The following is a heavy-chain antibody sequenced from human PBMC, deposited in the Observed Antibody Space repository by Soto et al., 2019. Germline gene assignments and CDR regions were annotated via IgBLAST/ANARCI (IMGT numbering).Heavy chain of an antibody. V-gene: IGHV4-34*01. J-gene: IGHJ4*02. CDR3: ARGRERYSYGKFDY. CDR1: GGSFSGYY. Sequence: SETLSLTCAVYGGSFSGYYWSWIRQPPGKGLEWIGEINNSGSTNYQPSLKSRVTLSVDTSKNQFSLKLSSVTAADTAVYYCARGRERYSYGKFDYWGQGTLVTVSS. CDR2: INNSGST. D-gene: IGHD5-18*01.